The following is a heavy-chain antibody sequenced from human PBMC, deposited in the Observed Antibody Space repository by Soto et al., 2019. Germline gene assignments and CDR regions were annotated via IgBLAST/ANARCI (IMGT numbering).Heavy chain of an antibody. CDR1: GFTFTRYS. CDR2: ISSTTNYI. D-gene: IGHD6-19*01. V-gene: IGHV3-21*06. J-gene: IGHJ4*02. Sequence: GGSLRLSCAASGFTFTRYSMNWVRQAPGKGLEWVSSISSTTNYIYYGDSMKGRFTISRDNAKNSLYLEMNSLRAEDTAVYYCARDRIAVAGGGLGYWGQGTLVTVSS. CDR3: ARDRIAVAGGGLGY.